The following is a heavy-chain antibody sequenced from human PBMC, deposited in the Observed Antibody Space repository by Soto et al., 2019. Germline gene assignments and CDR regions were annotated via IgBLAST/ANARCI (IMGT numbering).Heavy chain of an antibody. Sequence: ASVKVSCKASGGTLSSFINYPINWVRQAPGQGLEWMGGIVPNVGTVNYAQKFQGRVTVTADKSTGTAYMELSSLRSEDTALYYCARRDTSGFLRYFDNWGQGTLVTVSS. CDR3: ARRDTSGFLRYFDN. CDR1: GGTLSSFINYP. CDR2: IVPNVGTV. D-gene: IGHD3-3*01. V-gene: IGHV1-69*06. J-gene: IGHJ4*03.